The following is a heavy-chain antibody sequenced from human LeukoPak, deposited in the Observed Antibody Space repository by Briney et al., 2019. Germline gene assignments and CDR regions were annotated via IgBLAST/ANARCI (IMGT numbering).Heavy chain of an antibody. V-gene: IGHV1-2*02. CDR3: ARGRELLRVFSWFDP. D-gene: IGHD1-26*01. Sequence: GSSVKVSCKASGGTFNQSSITWVRQAPGQGLEWMGWINPNSGGTNYAQKFQGRVTMTRDTSISTAYMELSRLRSDDTAVYYCARGRELLRVFSWFDPWGQGTLVTVSS. J-gene: IGHJ5*02. CDR2: INPNSGGT. CDR1: GGTFNQSS.